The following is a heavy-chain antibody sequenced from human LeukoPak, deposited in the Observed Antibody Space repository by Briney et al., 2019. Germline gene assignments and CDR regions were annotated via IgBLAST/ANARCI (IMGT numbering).Heavy chain of an antibody. Sequence: GRSLRLSCAASGFSVSSNYMSWVRQAPGKGLEWVSVIYSGGSTYYADSVKGRFTISRDNSKNTLYLQMNSLRAEDTAVYYCARHDPTYYYDSSGYYLGAFDIWGQGTMVTVSS. J-gene: IGHJ3*02. CDR3: ARHDPTYYYDSSGYYLGAFDI. V-gene: IGHV3-53*01. D-gene: IGHD3-22*01. CDR2: IYSGGST. CDR1: GFSVSSNY.